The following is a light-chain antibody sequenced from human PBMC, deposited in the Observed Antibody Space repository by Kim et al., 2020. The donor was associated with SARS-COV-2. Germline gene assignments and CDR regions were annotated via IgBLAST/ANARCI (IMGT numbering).Light chain of an antibody. J-gene: IGKJ1*01. CDR1: QSLLHSNGYNS. Sequence: DIVMTQSPLSLPVTPGEPASISCRSSQSLLHSNGYNSLVWYLQKPGQSPQLLIYLGSNRASGVPDRFSGSGSGTDFTLKISRVEAEDVGVYYCMQALQTPPWTFGQGTKVDIK. CDR2: LGS. V-gene: IGKV2-28*01. CDR3: MQALQTPPWT.